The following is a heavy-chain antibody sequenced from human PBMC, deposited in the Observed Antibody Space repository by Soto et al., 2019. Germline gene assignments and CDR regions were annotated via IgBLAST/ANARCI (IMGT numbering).Heavy chain of an antibody. CDR2: ISSNGGST. J-gene: IGHJ6*03. V-gene: IGHV3-64*01. CDR1: GFTFSSYA. CDR3: ARDQRRYYYYMDV. D-gene: IGHD1-1*01. Sequence: GGSLRLSCAASGFTFSSYAMHWVRQAPGKGLEYVSAISSNGGSTYYANSVKGRFTISRDNSKNTLYLQMGSLRAEDMAVYYCARDQRRYYYYMDVWGKGTTVTVSS.